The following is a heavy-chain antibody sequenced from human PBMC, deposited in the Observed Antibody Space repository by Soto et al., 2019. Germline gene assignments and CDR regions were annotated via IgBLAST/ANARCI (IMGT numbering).Heavy chain of an antibody. J-gene: IGHJ4*02. Sequence: SETLSLTCSVSGVSITSYYWTWIRHSPGKGLEWIGYLYHTGNTYYNPSLKSRVTISLDTSKNQVSLRLRPVTAADTAVYYCAREQYNCNLWGQGTLVTVS. CDR2: LYHTGNT. D-gene: IGHD1-20*01. CDR3: AREQYNCNL. CDR1: GVSITSYY. V-gene: IGHV4-59*01.